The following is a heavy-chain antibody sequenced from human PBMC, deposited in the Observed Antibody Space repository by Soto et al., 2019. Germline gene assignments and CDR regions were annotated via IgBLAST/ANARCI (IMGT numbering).Heavy chain of an antibody. Sequence: QVQPVQSGAEVKEPGSSVKVSCTASGGGNVRDYRTTWVRRAPGQGLEWMGGIIPKLGSANYAPKFQGRVTITADASRNSVALELRSLRSGHTGVYHCARGGEGYNIGAVHCGPGAPGTVSS. V-gene: IGHV1-69*01. CDR3: ARGGEGYNIGAVH. CDR1: GGGNVRDYR. CDR2: IIPKLGSA. J-gene: IGHJ4*01. D-gene: IGHD5-12*01.